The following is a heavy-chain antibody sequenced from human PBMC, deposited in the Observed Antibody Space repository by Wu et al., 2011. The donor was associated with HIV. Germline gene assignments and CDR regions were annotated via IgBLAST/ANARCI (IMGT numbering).Heavy chain of an antibody. Sequence: QVQLMQSGAEVKKPGASVKVSCKASGFTFTDYYMHWVRQAPGQGLEWMGWDNPESGGTNYAQKFQGRVTMISDTSTSTTYMELSRLRSDDTAVYYCSRGGSTGIYDYWGQGTLVTVSS. CDR2: DNPESGGT. CDR3: SRGGSTGIYDY. V-gene: IGHV1-2*02. CDR1: GFTFTDYY. J-gene: IGHJ4*02. D-gene: IGHD1-1*01.